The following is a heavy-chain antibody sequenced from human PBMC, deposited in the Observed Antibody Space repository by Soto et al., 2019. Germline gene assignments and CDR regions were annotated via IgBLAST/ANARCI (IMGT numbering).Heavy chain of an antibody. J-gene: IGHJ4*02. V-gene: IGHV3-30*03. CDR2: MSYDGGNK. CDR3: VRDSSSISDSSGYS. D-gene: IGHD3-22*01. Sequence: GGSLRLSCAASGFIFSNYGMHWVRQAPGKGQEWVAVMSYDGGNKYYADSVKGRFTISRDNSKNTLYLQMNSLRAEDTAVYYCVRDSSSISDSSGYSWGQGTLVTVSS. CDR1: GFIFSNYG.